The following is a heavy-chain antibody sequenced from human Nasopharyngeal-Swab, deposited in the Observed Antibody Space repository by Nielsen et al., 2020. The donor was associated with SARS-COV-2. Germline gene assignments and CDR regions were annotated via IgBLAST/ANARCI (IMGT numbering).Heavy chain of an antibody. J-gene: IGHJ3*02. D-gene: IGHD4-17*01. CDR3: ARDEYYGDYFDAFDI. CDR1: GFTFSSYW. Sequence: GEYLKISCAASGFTFSSYWMSWVRQAPGKGLEWVANIKQDGSEKYYVDSVKGRFTISRDNAKNSLYLQMNSLRAEDTAVYYCARDEYYGDYFDAFDIWGQGTMVTVSS. CDR2: IKQDGSEK. V-gene: IGHV3-7*01.